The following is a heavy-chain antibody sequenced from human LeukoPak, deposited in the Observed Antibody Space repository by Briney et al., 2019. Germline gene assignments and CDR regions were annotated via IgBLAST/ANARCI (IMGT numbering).Heavy chain of an antibody. CDR1: GGSISSYY. D-gene: IGHD6-13*01. Sequence: SETLSLTCTVSGGSISSYYWSWIRQPPGKGLEWIGYIYYSGSTNYNRSLKSRVTISVHTSKNQFSLKLSSVTAADTAVYYCARGHSSSWYVPHLDYWGQGTLVTVSS. CDR3: ARGHSSSWYVPHLDY. J-gene: IGHJ4*02. V-gene: IGHV4-59*01. CDR2: IYYSGST.